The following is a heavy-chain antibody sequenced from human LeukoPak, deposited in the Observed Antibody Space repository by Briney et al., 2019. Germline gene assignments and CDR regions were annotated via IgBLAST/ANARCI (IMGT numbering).Heavy chain of an antibody. D-gene: IGHD2-2*01. V-gene: IGHV1-46*03. CDR2: INPSGGST. CDR3: ARADIVVVPAATTTFDY. J-gene: IGHJ4*02. CDR1: GYTFTSYY. Sequence: ASVKVSCKASGYTFTSYYMHWVRQAPGQGLEWMGIINPSGGSTSYAQKFQGRVTMTRDTSTSTAYMELSSLRSEDTAVYYCARADIVVVPAATTTFDYWGQGTLVTVSS.